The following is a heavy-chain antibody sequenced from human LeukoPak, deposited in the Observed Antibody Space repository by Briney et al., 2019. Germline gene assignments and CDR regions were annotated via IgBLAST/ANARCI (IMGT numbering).Heavy chain of an antibody. V-gene: IGHV3-21*01. J-gene: IGHJ4*02. Sequence: GGSLRLSCAASGFTFSRHSMNWVRQAPGKGLEWVSSISSSSSYIYYADSVKGRFTISRDNAKNSLYLQMNSLRAEDTAVYYCARVGDYGDHFDYWGQGTLVTVSS. D-gene: IGHD4-17*01. CDR1: GFTFSRHS. CDR3: ARVGDYGDHFDY. CDR2: ISSSSSYI.